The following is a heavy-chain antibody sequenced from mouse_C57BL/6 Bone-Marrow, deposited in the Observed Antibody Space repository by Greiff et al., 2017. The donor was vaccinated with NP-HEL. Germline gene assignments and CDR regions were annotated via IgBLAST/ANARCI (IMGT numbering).Heavy chain of an antibody. CDR3: ARGDYYGSSYYFDY. Sequence: QVQLQQSGAELVKPGASVKISCKASGYAFSSYWMNWVKQRPGKGLAWIGQIYPGDGDTNYNGKFKGKATLTADKSSSTAYMQLSSLTSEDSAVYFCARGDYYGSSYYFDYWGQGTTRTVSS. J-gene: IGHJ2*01. D-gene: IGHD1-1*01. CDR1: GYAFSSYW. V-gene: IGHV1-80*01. CDR2: IYPGDGDT.